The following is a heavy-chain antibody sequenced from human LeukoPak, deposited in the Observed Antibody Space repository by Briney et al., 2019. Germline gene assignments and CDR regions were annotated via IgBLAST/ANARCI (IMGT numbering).Heavy chain of an antibody. J-gene: IGHJ4*02. D-gene: IGHD2-21*01. CDR3: ARAAYCGGDCYTFDY. V-gene: IGHV1-69*13. CDR2: IIPIFGTA. Sequence: ASVKVSCKASGGTFSSYAISWVRQAPGQGLEWMGGIIPIFGTANYAQKFQGRVTITADESTSIAYMELSSLRSEDTAVYYCARAAYCGGDCYTFDYWGQGTLVTVSS. CDR1: GGTFSSYA.